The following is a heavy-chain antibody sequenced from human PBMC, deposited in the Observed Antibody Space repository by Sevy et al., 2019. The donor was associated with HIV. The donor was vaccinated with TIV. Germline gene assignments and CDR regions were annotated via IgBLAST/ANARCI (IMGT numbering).Heavy chain of an antibody. CDR2: IWSSSSYI. V-gene: IGHV3-21*01. CDR1: GFTFSTYN. CDR3: ARDRTYGSFIDY. J-gene: IGHJ4*02. Sequence: GSLRLSCAASGFTFSTYNMNWVRQAPGKGLEWVSSIWSSSSYIYYAHSVKGRFTISRDNAKNSLYLQMNSLKVEDTAVYYCARDRTYGSFIDYWGQGTLVTVSS. D-gene: IGHD3-10*01.